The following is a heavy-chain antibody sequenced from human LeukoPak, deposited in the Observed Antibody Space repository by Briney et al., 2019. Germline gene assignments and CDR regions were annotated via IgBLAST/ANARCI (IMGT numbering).Heavy chain of an antibody. Sequence: SETLSLTCAVYGGSFSGYYWSWIRQPPGKGLEWIGEINHSGSTNCNPSLKSRVTISVDTSKNQFSLKLSSVTAADTAVYYCARGFITIFGVDPFDYWGQGTLVTVSS. CDR1: GGSFSGYY. CDR2: INHSGST. D-gene: IGHD3-3*01. V-gene: IGHV4-34*01. CDR3: ARGFITIFGVDPFDY. J-gene: IGHJ4*02.